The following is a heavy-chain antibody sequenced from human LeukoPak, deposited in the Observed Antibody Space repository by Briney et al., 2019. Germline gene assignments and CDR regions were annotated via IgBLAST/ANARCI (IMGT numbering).Heavy chain of an antibody. Sequence: SETLSLTCAVYGGSFSGYYWSWIRQPPGKGLEWIGEINHSGSTNYNPSLKSRVTISVDTSKNQFSLKLSLVTAADTAVYYCARGLVQQENWFDPWGQGTLVTVSS. CDR3: ARGLVQQENWFDP. V-gene: IGHV4-34*01. CDR2: INHSGST. CDR1: GGSFSGYY. D-gene: IGHD1-1*01. J-gene: IGHJ5*02.